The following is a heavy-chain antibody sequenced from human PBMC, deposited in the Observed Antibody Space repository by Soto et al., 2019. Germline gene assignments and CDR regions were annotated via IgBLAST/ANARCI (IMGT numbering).Heavy chain of an antibody. V-gene: IGHV3-30-3*01. D-gene: IGHD3-16*02. CDR3: ARDPRNYDYVWGSYRHRVNDAFDI. CDR2: ISYDASNI. CDR1: GFTFSSYT. J-gene: IGHJ3*02. Sequence: QVQLVESGGGVVQPGRSLRLSCAASGFTFSSYTMHWVRQAPGKGLEWVAVISYDASNIYYADSVKGRFTISRDNSKNTLYLQMNSLRAEDTAVYYCARDPRNYDYVWGSYRHRVNDAFDIWGQGTIVTVSS.